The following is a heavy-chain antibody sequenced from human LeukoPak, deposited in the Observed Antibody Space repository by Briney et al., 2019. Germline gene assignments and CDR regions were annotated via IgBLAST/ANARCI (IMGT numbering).Heavy chain of an antibody. CDR3: ATRDWELPDAFDI. CDR1: GGSISSYY. CDR2: IYYSGST. D-gene: IGHD1-26*01. J-gene: IGHJ3*02. V-gene: IGHV4-59*08. Sequence: SETLSLTCTVSGGSISSYYWSWIRQPPGKGLEWIGYIYYSGSTNYNPSLKSRVTISVDTSKNQFSLKLSSVTAADTAVYYCATRDWELPDAFDIWGQGTMVTVSS.